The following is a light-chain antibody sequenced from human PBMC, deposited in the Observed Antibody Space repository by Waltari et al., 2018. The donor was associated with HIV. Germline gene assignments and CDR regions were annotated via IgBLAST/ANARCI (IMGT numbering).Light chain of an antibody. CDR1: QGIRND. CDR2: DAS. CDR3: QQYGYSPRT. V-gene: IGKV1-6*01. Sequence: AIQMTQSPSSLSASVGDRVTITCRASQGIRNDLSWYQQKPGEAPKLLIYDASSLQSGAPSRFSGSGFGTDFTLTISSLQPEDFAVYYCQQYGYSPRTFGQGTRLEIK. J-gene: IGKJ5*01.